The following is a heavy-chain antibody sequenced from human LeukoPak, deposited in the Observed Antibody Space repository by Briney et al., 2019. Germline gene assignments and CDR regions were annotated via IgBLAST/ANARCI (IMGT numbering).Heavy chain of an antibody. CDR2: INSAGSST. V-gene: IGHV3-74*01. CDR1: GFSFSSQW. Sequence: GGSLRLSCAASGFSFSSQWMHWVRQAPGKGLVWVARINSAGSSTRYADSVKGGFTVSRDNANNTLYLQLNSLRAEDTAVYYCARSDYFDYWGQGTLVTVSS. CDR3: ARSDYFDY. J-gene: IGHJ4*02.